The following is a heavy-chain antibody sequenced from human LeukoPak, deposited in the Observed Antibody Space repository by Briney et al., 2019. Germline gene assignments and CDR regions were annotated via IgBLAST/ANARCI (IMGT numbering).Heavy chain of an antibody. D-gene: IGHD1-26*01. V-gene: IGHV4-4*07. J-gene: IGHJ5*02. CDR2: IYTSGST. Sequence: TSETLSLTCTVSGGSISSYYWSWIRQPAGKGLECIGRIYTSGSTNYNPSLKSRVTMSVDTSKNQFSLRLSSVNAADTAVYFCAREGTSGGLNWLDPWGQGTLVTVSS. CDR1: GGSISSYY. CDR3: AREGTSGGLNWLDP.